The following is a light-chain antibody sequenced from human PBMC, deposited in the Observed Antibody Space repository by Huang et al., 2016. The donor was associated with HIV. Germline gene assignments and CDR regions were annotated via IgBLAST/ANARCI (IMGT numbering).Light chain of an antibody. CDR2: AAS. CDR1: QSISTH. V-gene: IGKV1-39*01. CDR3: QQTYRTPT. J-gene: IGKJ5*01. Sequence: DIQMTQSPTSLSASVGDRVTITCRPSQSISTHLNWYQQRPGKAPKLLIYAASSLQSGVPVRFSGSGAGTNFTLTISSLQSEDLGTYYCQQTYRTPTFGQGTRLEIE.